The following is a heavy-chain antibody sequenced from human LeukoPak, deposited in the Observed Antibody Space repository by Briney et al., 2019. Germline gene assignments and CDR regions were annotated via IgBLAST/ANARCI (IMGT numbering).Heavy chain of an antibody. Sequence: ASVKVSCTAAGYTFTSYGISWVRQAPGQGLEWMGWISAYNGNTNYGQKFQGRVTMTTDTSTTTALMELRSLRSDDTAVYYCARGAVNQPPYFDYWGQGTLVTVSS. CDR3: ARGAVNQPPYFDY. J-gene: IGHJ4*02. CDR2: ISAYNGNT. D-gene: IGHD1-14*01. CDR1: GYTFTSYG. V-gene: IGHV1-18*01.